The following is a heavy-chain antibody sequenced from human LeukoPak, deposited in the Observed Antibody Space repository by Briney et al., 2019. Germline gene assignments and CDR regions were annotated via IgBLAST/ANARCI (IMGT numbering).Heavy chain of an antibody. CDR1: EFTFSSYA. CDR3: ASPSYSSSWYFDY. D-gene: IGHD6-13*01. J-gene: IGHJ4*02. CDR2: ISYDGSNK. V-gene: IGHV3-30-3*01. Sequence: PGGSLRLSCAASEFTFSSYAMHWVRQAPGKGLEWVAVISYDGSNKYYADSVKGRFTISRDNSKNTLYLQMNSLRAEDAAVYYCASPSYSSSWYFDYWGQGTLVTVSS.